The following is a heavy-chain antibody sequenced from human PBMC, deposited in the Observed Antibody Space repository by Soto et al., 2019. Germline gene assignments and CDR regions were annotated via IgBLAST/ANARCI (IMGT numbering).Heavy chain of an antibody. D-gene: IGHD5-12*01. Sequence: GGSLRLSCSASGFTFSSYAMHWVRQAPGKGLEYVSAISSNGGSTYYADSVKGRFTISRDNSKNTLYLQMSSLRAEDTAVYYCVKEGGYGYFDYWGQGTLVTVSS. CDR3: VKEGGYGYFDY. CDR2: ISSNGGST. V-gene: IGHV3-64D*06. J-gene: IGHJ4*02. CDR1: GFTFSSYA.